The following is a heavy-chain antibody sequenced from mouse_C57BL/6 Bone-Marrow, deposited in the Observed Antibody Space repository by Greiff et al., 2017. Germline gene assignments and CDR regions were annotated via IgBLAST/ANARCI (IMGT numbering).Heavy chain of an antibody. CDR2: INPNYGTT. V-gene: IGHV1-39*01. J-gene: IGHJ4*01. CDR3: ARGDYGSSYGYYSMDY. D-gene: IGHD1-1*01. CDR1: GYSFTDYN. Sequence: EVQLQESGPELVKPGASVKISCKASGYSFTDYNMNWVKQSNGKSLEWIGVINPNYGTTSYNQKFKGKATLTVDQSASTAYMHLNSLTSEDSAVYYCARGDYGSSYGYYSMDYWGQGTSVTVSS.